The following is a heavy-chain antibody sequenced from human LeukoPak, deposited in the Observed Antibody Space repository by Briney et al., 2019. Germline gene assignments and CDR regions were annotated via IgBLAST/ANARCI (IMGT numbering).Heavy chain of an antibody. D-gene: IGHD3-9*01. CDR1: GYSFTSYW. J-gene: IGHJ3*02. V-gene: IGHV5-10-1*01. CDR2: IDPDDSYT. Sequence: GASLQISSKGSGYSFTSYWISWVRQMPGKGLEWMGRIDPDDSYTIYSPSFQGHVTISADKSITTAYLQWSSLKASDTAMYYCARPTLRYFVGGPSANDAFDIWGQGTMVTVSS. CDR3: ARPTLRYFVGGPSANDAFDI.